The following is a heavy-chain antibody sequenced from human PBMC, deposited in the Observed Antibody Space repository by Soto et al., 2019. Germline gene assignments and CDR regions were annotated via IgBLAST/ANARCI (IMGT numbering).Heavy chain of an antibody. CDR3: AIDHGYSGYAAHYYYGMDV. D-gene: IGHD5-12*01. CDR1: GGTFSSYA. V-gene: IGHV1-69*01. Sequence: QVQLVQSGAEVKKPGSSVKVSCKASGGTFSSYAISWVRQAPGQGLEWMGGIIPIFGTANYAQKFQGRVTITADESTSTAYMELSSLRSEDTAVYYCAIDHGYSGYAAHYYYGMDVWGQGTTVTVSS. J-gene: IGHJ6*02. CDR2: IIPIFGTA.